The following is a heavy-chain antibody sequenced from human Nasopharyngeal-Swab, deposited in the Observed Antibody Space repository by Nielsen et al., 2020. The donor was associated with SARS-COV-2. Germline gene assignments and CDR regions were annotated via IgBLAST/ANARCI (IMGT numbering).Heavy chain of an antibody. V-gene: IGHV4-61*02. CDR3: ARDNRPADIVVVPAAKLWYWFDP. D-gene: IGHD2-2*01. CDR2: IYTSGST. CDR1: GGSISSGSYY. Sequence: SETLSLTCTVSGGSISSGSYYWSWIRQPAGKGLEWIGRIYTSGSTNYNPSLKSRVTISVDTSKNQFSLKLSSVTAADTAVYYCARDNRPADIVVVPAAKLWYWFDPWGQGTLVTVSS. J-gene: IGHJ5*02.